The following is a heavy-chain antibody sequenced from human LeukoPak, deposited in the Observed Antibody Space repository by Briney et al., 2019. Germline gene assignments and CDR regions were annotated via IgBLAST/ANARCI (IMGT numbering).Heavy chain of an antibody. D-gene: IGHD5-12*01. CDR3: ARLYSGSLRSPYYYYMDV. J-gene: IGHJ6*03. Sequence: PSETLSLTCTVSGGSISSSTFYWGWIRQPPGKGLEWIGSMFSGGSTYYNPSLKSRVTISVDTSKNHFSLKLSSVTAADTAVYYCARLYSGSLRSPYYYYMDVWGKGTTVTISS. CDR2: MFSGGST. CDR1: GGSISSSTFY. V-gene: IGHV4-39*02.